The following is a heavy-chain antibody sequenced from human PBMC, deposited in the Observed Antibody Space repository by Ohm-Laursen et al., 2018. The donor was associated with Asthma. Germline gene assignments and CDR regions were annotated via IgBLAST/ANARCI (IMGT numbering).Heavy chain of an antibody. D-gene: IGHD1-1*01. CDR3: AREALGTED. V-gene: IGHV3-7*03. J-gene: IGHJ4*02. Sequence: SLRLSCSASKFTFSNHWMNWVRQAPGKGLEWVANINPDGRETRHVDSVKGRFTISRDNAKDSLSLQMNSLRAEDTAVYYCAREALGTEDWGQGTLVTVSS. CDR2: INPDGRET. CDR1: KFTFSNHW.